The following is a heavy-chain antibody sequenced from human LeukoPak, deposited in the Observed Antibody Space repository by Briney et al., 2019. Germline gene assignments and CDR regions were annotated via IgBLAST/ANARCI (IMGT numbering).Heavy chain of an antibody. CDR3: AKDGEGGYCSSTSCYWRQYYYYYYMDV. D-gene: IGHD2-2*01. CDR1: GFTFSSYE. V-gene: IGHV3-21*01. CDR2: ISSSSSYI. J-gene: IGHJ6*03. Sequence: PGGSLRLSCAASGFTFSSYEMNWVRQAPGKGLEWVSSISSSSSYIYYADSVKGRFTISRDNAKNSLYLQMNSLRAEDTAVYYCAKDGEGGYCSSTSCYWRQYYYYYYMDVWGKGTTVTVSS.